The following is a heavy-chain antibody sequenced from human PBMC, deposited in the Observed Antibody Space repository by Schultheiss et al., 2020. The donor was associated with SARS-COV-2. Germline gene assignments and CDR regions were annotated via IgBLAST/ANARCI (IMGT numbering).Heavy chain of an antibody. CDR2: IYHNVNS. Sequence: SETLSLTCTVSGGSISCYYWTWIRQPPRKRLEWIGYIYHNVNSWYNPSLKSRVTISGDASKNQFSLTLYSVTAADTTVYYYARRRQDTNAYGYFDSWGQGTLVTVSS. CDR1: GGSISCYY. D-gene: IGHD4-17*01. V-gene: IGHV4-59*08. J-gene: IGHJ4*02. CDR3: ARRRQDTNAYGYFDS.